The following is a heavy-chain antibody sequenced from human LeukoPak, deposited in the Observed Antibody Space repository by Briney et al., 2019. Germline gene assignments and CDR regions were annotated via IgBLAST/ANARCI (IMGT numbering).Heavy chain of an antibody. CDR3: ARVARRGIAAAGTFDY. J-gene: IGHJ4*02. V-gene: IGHV4-39*01. D-gene: IGHD6-13*01. CDR2: IYYSGST. Sequence: TSETLSLTCTVSGGSISSSSYYWGWIRQPPGKGLEWIGGIYYSGSTYYNPSLKSRVTISVDTSKNQFSLKLSSVTAADTAVYYCARVARRGIAAAGTFDYWGQGTLVTVSS. CDR1: GGSISSSSYY.